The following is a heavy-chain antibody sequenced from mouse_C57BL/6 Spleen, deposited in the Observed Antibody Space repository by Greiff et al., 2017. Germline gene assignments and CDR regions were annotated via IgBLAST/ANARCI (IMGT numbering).Heavy chain of an antibody. V-gene: IGHV5-17*01. D-gene: IGHD3-1*01. CDR2: ISSGSSTN. CDR3: ARQLLFAY. Sequence: EVKLMESGGGLVKPGGSLKLSCAASGFTFSDYGMHWVRQAPEKGLEWVAYISSGSSTNYYADTVKGRFTISRDNAKNTLFLQMTSLRSEDTAMYYCARQLLFAYWGQGTLVTVSA. J-gene: IGHJ3*01. CDR1: GFTFSDYG.